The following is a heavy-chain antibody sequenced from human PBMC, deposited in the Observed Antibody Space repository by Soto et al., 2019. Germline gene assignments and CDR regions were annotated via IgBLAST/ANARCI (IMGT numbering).Heavy chain of an antibody. V-gene: IGHV3-30-3*01. D-gene: IGHD6-13*01. Sequence: GGSLRLSCAASGFTFSSYAMHWVRQAPGKGLEWVAVISYDGSNKYYADSVKGRFTISRDNSKNTLYLQMNGLRAEDTAVYYCARAGYSSSWFTYYFDYWGQGTLVTVSS. CDR3: ARAGYSSSWFTYYFDY. CDR1: GFTFSSYA. CDR2: ISYDGSNK. J-gene: IGHJ4*02.